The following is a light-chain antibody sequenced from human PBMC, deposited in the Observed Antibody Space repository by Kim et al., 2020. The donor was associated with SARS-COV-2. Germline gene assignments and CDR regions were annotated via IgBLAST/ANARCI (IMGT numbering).Light chain of an antibody. CDR1: SLRDDH. J-gene: IGLJ2*01. CDR3: NSRDSDENHLKI. CDR2: GKN. V-gene: IGLV3-19*01. Sequence: GQTVRITCQGDSLRDDHERWDQQKPGQAPVLVIYGKNSRPSGIPDRFSGSGSGNTASLTITGAQAEDEADYYCNSRDSDENHLKIFGGGTQLTVL.